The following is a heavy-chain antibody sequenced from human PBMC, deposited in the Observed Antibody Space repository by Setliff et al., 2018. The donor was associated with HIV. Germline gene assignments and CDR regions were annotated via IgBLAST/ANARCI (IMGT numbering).Heavy chain of an antibody. Sequence: SETLSLTCTVSGDSMTSGSYYWTWIRQPAGKRLEWIGRVTVNGATEYNPSLQSRVTISVDTSENQFSLKVTSVTAADTAVYFCARHVARFDYDTGGYYVSHLDYWGQGTQVTVSS. CDR1: GDSMTSGSYY. J-gene: IGHJ4*02. D-gene: IGHD3-22*01. CDR2: VTVNGAT. V-gene: IGHV4-61*02. CDR3: ARHVARFDYDTGGYYVSHLDY.